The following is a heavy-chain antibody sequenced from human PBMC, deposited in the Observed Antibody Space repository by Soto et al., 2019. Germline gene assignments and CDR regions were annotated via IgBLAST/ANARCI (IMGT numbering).Heavy chain of an antibody. Sequence: SETLSLNCTVSGGAISSYYWSWIRHPPGTGLAWIGYMYYGGRTNYNPSLKSRVTISVDTSKMQVSLKLSSVTAADTAVYFCARGTPSPLIVRSSRGPWFDPWGQGTLVTVSS. CDR3: ARGTPSPLIVRSSRGPWFDP. V-gene: IGHV4-59*08. J-gene: IGHJ5*02. CDR2: MYYGGRT. D-gene: IGHD2-15*01. CDR1: GGAISSYY.